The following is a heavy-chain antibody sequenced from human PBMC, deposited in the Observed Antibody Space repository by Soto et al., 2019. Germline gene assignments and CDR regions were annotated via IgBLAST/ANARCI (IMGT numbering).Heavy chain of an antibody. D-gene: IGHD1-26*01. CDR2: INHSGST. CDR1: GGSFSGYY. CDR3: ARGFTSGSWEFEFDY. V-gene: IGHV4-34*01. Sequence: SETLSLTCAVYGGSFSGYYWSWIRQPPGEGLEWIGEINHSGSTNYNPSLKSRVTISVDTSKNQFSLKLSSVTAADTAVYYCARGFTSGSWEFEFDYWGQGTLVTVSS. J-gene: IGHJ4*02.